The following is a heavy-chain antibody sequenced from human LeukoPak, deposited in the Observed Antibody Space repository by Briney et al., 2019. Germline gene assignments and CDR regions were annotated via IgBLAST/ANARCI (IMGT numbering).Heavy chain of an antibody. CDR3: ARLKWELGVDY. CDR1: GFTFSGSA. CDR2: IRSKANNYAT. D-gene: IGHD1-26*01. Sequence: GGSLRLSXAASGFTFSGSAMHWVRQASGKGLEWVGRIRSKANNYATAYAASVKGRFTISRDDSKNTAYLQMNSLKTEDTAVYYCARLKWELGVDYWGQGTLVTVSS. V-gene: IGHV3-73*01. J-gene: IGHJ4*02.